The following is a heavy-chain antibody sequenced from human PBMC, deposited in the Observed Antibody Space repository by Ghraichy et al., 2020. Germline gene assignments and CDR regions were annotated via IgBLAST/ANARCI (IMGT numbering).Heavy chain of an antibody. CDR1: GGSISSGSYY. J-gene: IGHJ3*02. CDR3: ARDGGARWLQFDSFDI. Sequence: SQTLSLTCTVSGGSISSGSYYWSWIRQPAGKGLEWIGRIYTSGSTNYNPSLKSRVTISVDTSKNQFSLKLSSVTAADTAVYYCARDGGARWLQFDSFDIWGQGTMVTVSS. CDR2: IYTSGST. V-gene: IGHV4-61*02. D-gene: IGHD5-24*01.